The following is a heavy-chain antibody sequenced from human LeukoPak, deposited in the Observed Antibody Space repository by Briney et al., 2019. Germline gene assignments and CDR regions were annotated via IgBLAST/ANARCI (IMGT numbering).Heavy chain of an antibody. D-gene: IGHD3-22*01. CDR2: IYPGDSDT. CDR1: GYSFTSYW. V-gene: IGHV5-51*01. CDR3: ARLTYYYDSSGYYYQSRRYYFDY. Sequence: GESLKISCKGSGYSFTSYWIGWMRQMPGKGLEWMGIIYPGDSDTRYSPSFQGQVTISADKSISTAYLQWSSLKASDTAMDYCARLTYYYDSSGYYYQSRRYYFDYWGQGTLVTVSS. J-gene: IGHJ4*02.